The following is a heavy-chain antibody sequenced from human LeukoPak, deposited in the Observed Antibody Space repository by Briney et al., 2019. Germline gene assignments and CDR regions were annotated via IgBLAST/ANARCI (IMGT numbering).Heavy chain of an antibody. CDR3: ASSGTDYDFLTGYRKPYYFDD. V-gene: IGHV1-2*02. Sequence: RASVKVSCKASGYTFTDYYMHWVRQAPGQGLEWMGWINPNSGGTNYAQKFQGRVTMTRDMSISTAYMDLSSLRSDDTAVYYCASSGTDYDFLTGYRKPYYFDDWGQGTLVTVSS. J-gene: IGHJ4*02. CDR1: GYTFTDYY. CDR2: INPNSGGT. D-gene: IGHD3/OR15-3a*01.